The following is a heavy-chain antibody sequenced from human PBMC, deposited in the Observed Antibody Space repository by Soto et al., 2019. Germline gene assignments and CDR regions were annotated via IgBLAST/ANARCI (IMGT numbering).Heavy chain of an antibody. CDR1: RFTFSTYE. D-gene: IGHD2-2*01. J-gene: IGHJ4*02. V-gene: IGHV3-48*03. CDR2: ISSGGDTV. Sequence: GGSLRLSCAASRFTFSTYEMHWLRQAPGKGLEWVSYISSGGDTVHYADSVKGRFTISRDNTRNSLYLQMNSLRDEDTALYYCVRYCSSTLCNGVATRTFDYWGQGTLVTVSS. CDR3: VRYCSSTLCNGVATRTFDY.